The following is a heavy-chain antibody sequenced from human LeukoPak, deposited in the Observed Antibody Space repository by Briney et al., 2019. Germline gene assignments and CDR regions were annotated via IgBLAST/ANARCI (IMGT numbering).Heavy chain of an antibody. J-gene: IGHJ4*02. CDR1: GFTFSGYA. CDR3: AKRVPYGSSTVYFDN. CDR2: ISDGGGDT. V-gene: IGHV3-23*01. D-gene: IGHD6-19*01. Sequence: GGSLRLSCAASGFTFSGYAMSWVRQAPGKGLEWIAAISDGGGDTYYADSVRGRFTISRDNSKNALYLHMNSLRAEDTALYYCAKRVPYGSSTVYFDNWGLGTLDTVSP.